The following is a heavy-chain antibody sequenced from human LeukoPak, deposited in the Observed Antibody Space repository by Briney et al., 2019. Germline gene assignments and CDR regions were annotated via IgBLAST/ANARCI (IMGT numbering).Heavy chain of an antibody. D-gene: IGHD2-15*01. Sequence: GGSLRLSCAASGFTFSGSAMHWVRQPPGKGLEWVGRIRSTTNSYATAYAASVKGRFTISRDDSKNTAYLQMNRLKTEDTAVYYCTRHHPIVVVASHWGQGALVTASS. CDR2: IRSTTNSYAT. J-gene: IGHJ4*02. CDR1: GFTFSGSA. CDR3: TRHHPIVVVASH. V-gene: IGHV3-73*01.